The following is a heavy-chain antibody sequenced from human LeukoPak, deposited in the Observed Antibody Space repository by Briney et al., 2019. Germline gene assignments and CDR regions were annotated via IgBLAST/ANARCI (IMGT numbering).Heavy chain of an antibody. D-gene: IGHD4-11*01. CDR3: ARDHHYSNYALDY. V-gene: IGHV1-2*02. J-gene: IGHJ4*02. CDR1: GYTFTGYY. Sequence: ASAKVSCKASGYTFTGYYMHWVRQAPGQGLEWMGWINPNSGGTNYAQKFQGRVTMTRDTSISTAYMELSRLRSDDTAVYYCARDHHYSNYALDYWGQGTLVTVSS. CDR2: INPNSGGT.